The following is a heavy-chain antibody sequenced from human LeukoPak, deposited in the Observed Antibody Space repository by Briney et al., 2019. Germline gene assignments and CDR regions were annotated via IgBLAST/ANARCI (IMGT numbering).Heavy chain of an antibody. CDR1: GGSISSYY. CDR2: IYYSGST. CDR3: ARSTTYYYGSGIGWTYDY. Sequence: SETLSLTCTVSGGSISSYYWSWIRQPPGKGLEWIGYIYYSGSTNYNPSLKSRVTISVDTSKNQFSLKLSSVTAADTAVYYCARSTTYYYGSGIGWTYDYWGQGTLVTVSS. V-gene: IGHV4-59*01. J-gene: IGHJ4*02. D-gene: IGHD3-10*01.